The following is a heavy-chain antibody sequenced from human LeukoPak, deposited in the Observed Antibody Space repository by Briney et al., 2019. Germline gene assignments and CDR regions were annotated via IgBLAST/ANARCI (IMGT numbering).Heavy chain of an antibody. CDR1: GGSFSGYY. CDR3: ASPGGAN. D-gene: IGHD3-16*01. V-gene: IGHV4-34*01. CDR2: INHSGST. Sequence: KTSETLSLTCAVYGGSFSGYYWSWIRQPPGKGLEWIGEINHSGSTNYNPSLKSRVTISVDTSKNQFSLKLSSVTAEDTAVYYCASPGGANWGQGTLVTVSS. J-gene: IGHJ4*02.